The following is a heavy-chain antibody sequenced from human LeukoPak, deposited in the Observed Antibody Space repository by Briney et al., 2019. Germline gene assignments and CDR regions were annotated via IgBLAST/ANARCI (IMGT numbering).Heavy chain of an antibody. CDR2: IIPIFGTA. CDR1: GGTFSSYA. Sequence: SVKVSCKASGGTFSSYAISWVRQAPGQGLEWMGGIIPIFGTANYAQKFQGRVTITTDESTSTAYMELSRLRSDDTAVYYCARRAPQGAFDIWAQGTMVTVSS. J-gene: IGHJ3*02. CDR3: ARRAPQGAFDI. V-gene: IGHV1-69*05.